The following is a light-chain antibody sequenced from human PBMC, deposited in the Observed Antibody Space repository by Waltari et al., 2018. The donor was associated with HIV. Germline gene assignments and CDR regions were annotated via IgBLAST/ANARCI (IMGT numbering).Light chain of an antibody. CDR3: AAWDGSLSVVYV. Sequence: QSVLTQPPSASGTPGQRVTISCSGSSPNIGSNQVYWYQQLPGTAPNLLICRNNQQPSGVPDRFSGSKSGTSASLAISGLRSEDEADYYCAAWDGSLSVVYVFGTGTKVTVL. V-gene: IGLV1-47*01. CDR1: SPNIGSNQ. J-gene: IGLJ1*01. CDR2: RNN.